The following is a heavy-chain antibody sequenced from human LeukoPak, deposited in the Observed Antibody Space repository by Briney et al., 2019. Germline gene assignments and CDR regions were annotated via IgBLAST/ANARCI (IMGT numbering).Heavy chain of an antibody. J-gene: IGHJ6*03. V-gene: IGHV4-34*01. CDR2: INHSGST. CDR3: ARLRVGAKNYYYYYYMDV. CDR1: GGSFSGYY. Sequence: PSETLSLTCAVYGGSFSGYYWSWIRQPPGKGLEWIGEINHSGSTNYNPSLKRRVTISVDTSKNKFSLKLSSVTAADTAVYYCARLRVGAKNYYYYYYMDVWGKGTTVTVSS. D-gene: IGHD1-26*01.